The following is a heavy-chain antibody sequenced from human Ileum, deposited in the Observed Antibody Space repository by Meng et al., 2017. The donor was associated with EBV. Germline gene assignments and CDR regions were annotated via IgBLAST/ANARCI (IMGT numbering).Heavy chain of an antibody. Sequence: VQLLQSGAEVTTPGASVKVSCKAPGFTFTNYGFTWVRQAPGQGLEWMGWISANNGDRHYAQKFQDRVTLTTDGYTPTVYMELRSLRSDDTAVYYCATDNSVEDITWWFDPWGQGTLVTVFS. J-gene: IGHJ5*02. CDR1: GFTFTNYG. V-gene: IGHV1-18*01. CDR3: ATDNSVEDITWWFDP. D-gene: IGHD2-15*01. CDR2: ISANNGDR.